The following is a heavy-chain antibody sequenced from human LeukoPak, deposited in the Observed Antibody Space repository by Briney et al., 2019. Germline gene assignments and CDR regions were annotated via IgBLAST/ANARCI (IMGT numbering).Heavy chain of an antibody. CDR3: ARAMITSTTSPEH. V-gene: IGHV3-66*01. Sequence: GGSLRLSCAASGFTVSNNYMSWVRQAPGKGLEWVSVIYKVGNTFYADFVKGRFTISRDNSKNTLYLQMNSLRAEDTASYYCARAMITSTTSPEHWGQGTLVTVSS. CDR2: IYKVGNT. CDR1: GFTVSNNY. J-gene: IGHJ1*01. D-gene: IGHD3-16*01.